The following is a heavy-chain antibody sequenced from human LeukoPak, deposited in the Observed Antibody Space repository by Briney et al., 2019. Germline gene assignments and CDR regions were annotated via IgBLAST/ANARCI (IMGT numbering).Heavy chain of an antibody. CDR1: GFTFSSYS. J-gene: IGHJ6*03. CDR2: ISSSSSYI. CDR3: ARVLQWLRFGYYYYYMDV. Sequence: RGSLRLSCAASGFTFSSYSMNWVRQAPGKGLEWVSSISSSSSYIYYADSVKGRFTISRDNAKNSLYLQMNSLRAEDTAVYYCARVLQWLRFGYYYYYMDVWGKGTTVTVSS. D-gene: IGHD5-12*01. V-gene: IGHV3-21*01.